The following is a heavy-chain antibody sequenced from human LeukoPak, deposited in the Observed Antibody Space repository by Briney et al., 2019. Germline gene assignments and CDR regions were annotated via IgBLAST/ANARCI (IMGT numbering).Heavy chain of an antibody. CDR2: INPNSGGT. CDR3: ARALSTMVRGAMGY. D-gene: IGHD3-10*01. Sequence: GASVKVSCKASGYTFTGYYMHWVRQAPGQGLEWMGWINPNSGGTNYAQKFQGRDTMTRDTSISIAYMELSRLRSDDTAVYYCARALSTMVRGAMGYRGQGTLVTVSS. J-gene: IGHJ4*02. V-gene: IGHV1-2*02. CDR1: GYTFTGYY.